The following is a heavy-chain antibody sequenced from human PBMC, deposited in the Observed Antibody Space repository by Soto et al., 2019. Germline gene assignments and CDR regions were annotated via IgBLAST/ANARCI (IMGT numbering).Heavy chain of an antibody. D-gene: IGHD1-26*01. Sequence: GASVKVSCKASGYTFTTYSIHWVRQAPGQRLGWMGWINAGNGNTKYSQKFQGRVTIARDTSASTTYMDLSSLRSEDTAVYYCAREDATMGAGYYYGMDVWGQGTTVTVSS. CDR2: INAGNGNT. J-gene: IGHJ6*02. V-gene: IGHV1-3*01. CDR3: AREDATMGAGYYYGMDV. CDR1: GYTFTTYS.